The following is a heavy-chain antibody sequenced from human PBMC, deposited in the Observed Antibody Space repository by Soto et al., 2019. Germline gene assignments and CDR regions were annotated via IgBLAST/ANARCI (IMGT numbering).Heavy chain of an antibody. D-gene: IGHD3-22*01. CDR3: ATEETYYYDSSGYHFDY. CDR1: GFTFSSYE. V-gene: IGHV3-48*03. Sequence: ESGGGLVQPGGSLRLSCAASGFTFSSYEMNWVRQAPGKGLEWVSYISSSGSTIYYADSVKGRFTISRDNAKNSLYLQMNSLRAEDTAVYYCATEETYYYDSSGYHFDYWGQGTLVTVSS. J-gene: IGHJ4*02. CDR2: ISSSGSTI.